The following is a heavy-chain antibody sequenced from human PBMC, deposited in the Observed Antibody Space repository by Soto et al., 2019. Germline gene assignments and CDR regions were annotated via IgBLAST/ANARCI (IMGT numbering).Heavy chain of an antibody. CDR2: ISSSGSTI. D-gene: IGHD4-17*01. CDR3: ARVSLYGDPPY. CDR1: GFTFSSDW. V-gene: IGHV3-48*04. Sequence: GSLRLSCAASGFTFSSDWMHWVRQAPGKGLEWVSYISSSGSTIYYADSVKGRFTISRDNAKNSLYLQMNSLRAEDTAVYYCARVSLYGDPPYWGQGTLVTVSS. J-gene: IGHJ4*02.